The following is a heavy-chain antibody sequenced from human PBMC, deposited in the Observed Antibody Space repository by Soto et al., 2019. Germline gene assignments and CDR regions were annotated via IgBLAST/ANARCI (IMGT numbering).Heavy chain of an antibody. Sequence: QVQLVQSGAEVKKPGASVKVSCKASGYTFTSYGISWVRQAPGQGLEWMGWISAYNGNTNYAQKLQGRVTMTTDTSTSTAYMELRSLRSDATAVSYCARSPIVVVPAANTNWFDPWGQGTLVTVSS. V-gene: IGHV1-18*01. CDR2: ISAYNGNT. J-gene: IGHJ5*02. CDR1: GYTFTSYG. D-gene: IGHD2-2*01. CDR3: ARSPIVVVPAANTNWFDP.